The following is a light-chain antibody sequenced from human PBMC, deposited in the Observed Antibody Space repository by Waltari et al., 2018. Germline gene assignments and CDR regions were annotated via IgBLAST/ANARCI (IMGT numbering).Light chain of an antibody. CDR3: CSYAGSSTWV. CDR1: SSDVGSYNL. CDR2: EVS. J-gene: IGLJ3*02. Sequence: QSALTQPASVSGSPGQSITIPCTGTSSDVGSYNLVSWYQQHPGKAPKLMIYEVSKRPSGVSNHFSGSKSGNTASLTISGLQAEDEADYYCCSYAGSSTWVFGGGTKLTVL. V-gene: IGLV2-23*02.